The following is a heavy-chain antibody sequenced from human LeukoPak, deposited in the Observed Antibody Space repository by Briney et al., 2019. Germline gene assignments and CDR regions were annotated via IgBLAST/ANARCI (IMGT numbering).Heavy chain of an antibody. CDR2: ISGSGGSA. CDR1: GFTFSSYA. CDR3: ANRAAFGEYFDY. J-gene: IGHJ4*02. V-gene: IGHV3-23*01. Sequence: GGSLRLSCAASGFTFSSYAMSWVRQAPGKGLEGVSTISGSGGSAYYADSVKGRFTISRDNSKNTLYLQMNSLRAEDTAVYYCANRAAFGEYFDYWGQGTLVTVSS. D-gene: IGHD3-10*01.